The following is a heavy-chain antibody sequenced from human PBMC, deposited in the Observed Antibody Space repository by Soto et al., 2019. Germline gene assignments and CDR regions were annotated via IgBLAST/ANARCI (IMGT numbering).Heavy chain of an antibody. V-gene: IGHV3-30*03. CDR2: ISSDGSNK. D-gene: IGHD4-17*01. CDR3: AAGVSTLDY. J-gene: IGHJ4*02. CDR1: GFTFSSYG. Sequence: QVQLVESGGGVVQPGRSLRLSCAASGFTFSSYGMHWVRQAPGKGLEWVAVISSDGSNKYYADSVKGRFTISRDNSKNTLYLQMNSLRAEDTAVYYCAAGVSTLDYWGQGTLVTVSS.